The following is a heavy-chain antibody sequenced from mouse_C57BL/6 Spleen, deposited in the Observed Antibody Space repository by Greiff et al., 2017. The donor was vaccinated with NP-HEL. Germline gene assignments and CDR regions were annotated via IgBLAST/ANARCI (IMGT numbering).Heavy chain of an antibody. CDR2: IDPEDGDT. CDR3: TTGSYYGSSYVRYFDV. CDR1: GFNIKDYY. V-gene: IGHV14-1*01. Sequence: VQLQQSGAELVRPGASVKLSCTASGFNIKDYYMHWVKQRPEQGLEWIGRIDPEDGDTEYAPKVQGKATMTADTSSNTAYLQLSSLTSEDTAVYYCTTGSYYGSSYVRYFDVWGTGTTVTVSS. D-gene: IGHD1-1*01. J-gene: IGHJ1*03.